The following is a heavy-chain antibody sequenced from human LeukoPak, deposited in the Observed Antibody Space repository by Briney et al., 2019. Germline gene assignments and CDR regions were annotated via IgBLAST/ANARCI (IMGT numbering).Heavy chain of an antibody. CDR3: TTLYYDFWSGYYTADPEGYYYYYMDV. CDR2: IKSKTDGGTT. D-gene: IGHD3-3*01. J-gene: IGHJ6*03. V-gene: IGHV3-15*01. Sequence: GGSLRLSCAASGFTFSNAWMSWVRQAPGKGLEWVGRIKSKTDGGTTDYAAPVKGRFTISRDDSKNTLYLQMNSLKTEDTAVYYCTTLYYDFWSGYYTADPEGYYYYYMDVWGKGTTVTVSS. CDR1: GFTFSNAW.